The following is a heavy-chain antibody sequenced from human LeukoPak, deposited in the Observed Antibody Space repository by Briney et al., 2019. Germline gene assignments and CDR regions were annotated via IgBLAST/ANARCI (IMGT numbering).Heavy chain of an antibody. D-gene: IGHD3-3*02. Sequence: GGSLRLSCAASGFTFSSFVMHWVRQAPGTGLQWVAVISYAGDDTYYADSVKGRFTISRDNSRNTLYLQMNSLRAEDTAVYYYARDPGSILGVVNYHFDSWGQGTLVIVSS. CDR2: ISYAGDDT. V-gene: IGHV3-30*16. CDR3: ARDPGSILGVVNYHFDS. CDR1: GFTFSSFV. J-gene: IGHJ4*02.